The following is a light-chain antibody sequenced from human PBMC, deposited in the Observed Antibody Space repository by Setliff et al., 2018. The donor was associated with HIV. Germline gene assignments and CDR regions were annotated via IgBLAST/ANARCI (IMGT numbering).Light chain of an antibody. CDR2: EVR. CDR3: CSFAGSNTYV. J-gene: IGLJ1*01. Sequence: QSVLTQPASVSGSPGQSITISCTGTSSDVGGYSLVSWFQQHPGEAPTLMLYEVRERPSGVSNRFSGSKSGNTASLTISGLQAEDEADYYCCSFAGSNTYVFGPGTKVTVL. CDR1: SSDVGGYSL. V-gene: IGLV2-23*02.